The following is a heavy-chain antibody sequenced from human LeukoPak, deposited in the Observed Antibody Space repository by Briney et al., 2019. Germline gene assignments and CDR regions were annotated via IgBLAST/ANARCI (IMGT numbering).Heavy chain of an antibody. J-gene: IGHJ3*02. CDR2: IYYSGST. Sequence: SETLSLTCTVSGGSISSGGYYWSWIRQPPGKGLEWIGYIYYSGSTYYNPSLKSRVTISVDTSKNQFSLKLSSVTAADTAVYYCARVVLDYGETDAFDIWGQGTMVTVSS. D-gene: IGHD4-17*01. CDR1: GGSISSGGYY. V-gene: IGHV4-30-4*08. CDR3: ARVVLDYGETDAFDI.